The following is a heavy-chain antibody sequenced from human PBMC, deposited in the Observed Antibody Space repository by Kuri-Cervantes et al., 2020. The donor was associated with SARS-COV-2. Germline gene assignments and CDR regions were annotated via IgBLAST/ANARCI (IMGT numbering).Heavy chain of an antibody. CDR3: ASPIIVGATDY. CDR2: INHSGSA. CDR1: GGSFSGFY. Sequence: GSLRLSCALYGGSFSGFYWSWIRQTPGKGLEWIGEINHSGSANYNPSLKSRVTISVDTSKNQFSLKLSSVTAADTAVYYCASPIIVGATDYWGQGILVTVSS. J-gene: IGHJ4*02. D-gene: IGHD1-26*01. V-gene: IGHV4-34*01.